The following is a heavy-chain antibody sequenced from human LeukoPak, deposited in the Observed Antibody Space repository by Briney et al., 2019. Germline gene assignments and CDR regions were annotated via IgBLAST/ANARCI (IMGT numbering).Heavy chain of an antibody. CDR3: ARLEPTPHMGDWFDP. CDR1: GGSISSYY. J-gene: IGHJ5*02. Sequence: SETLSLTCTVSGGSISSYYWSWIRQPPGKGLEWIGEINHSGSTNYNPSLKSRVTISVDTSKNQFSLKLSSVTAADTAVYYCARLEPTPHMGDWFDPWGQGTLVTVSS. CDR2: INHSGST. V-gene: IGHV4-34*01. D-gene: IGHD1-26*01.